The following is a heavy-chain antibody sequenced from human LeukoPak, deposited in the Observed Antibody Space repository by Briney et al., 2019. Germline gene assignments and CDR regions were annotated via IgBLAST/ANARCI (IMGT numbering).Heavy chain of an antibody. CDR3: AKDRGDGYNYFDH. V-gene: IGHV3-30*02. Sequence: GGSLRLSCAASGFTFSSYGMHWVRQAPGKGLEWVAFIRYDGSNKYYADSVKGRFTISRDNSKNTLYLQMNSLRAEDTAVYYCAKDRGDGYNYFDHWGQGTLVTVSS. D-gene: IGHD5-24*01. CDR2: IRYDGSNK. J-gene: IGHJ4*02. CDR1: GFTFSSYG.